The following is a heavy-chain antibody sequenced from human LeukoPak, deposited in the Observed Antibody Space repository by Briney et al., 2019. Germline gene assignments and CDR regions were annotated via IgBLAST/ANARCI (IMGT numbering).Heavy chain of an antibody. J-gene: IGHJ5*02. CDR1: GYSISSGYY. D-gene: IGHD3-10*01. CDR3: ARWWRVRGAHNWFDP. Sequence: KASETLSLTCTVSGYSISSGYYWGWIRQPPGKGLEWIGSIYHSGSTYYNPSLKSRVTISVDTSKNQFSLKLSSVTAADTAVYYCARWWRVRGAHNWFDPWGQGTLVTVSS. CDR2: IYHSGST. V-gene: IGHV4-38-2*02.